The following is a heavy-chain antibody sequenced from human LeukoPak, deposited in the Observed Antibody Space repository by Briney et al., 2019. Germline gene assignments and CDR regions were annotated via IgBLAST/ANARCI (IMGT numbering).Heavy chain of an antibody. D-gene: IGHD3-10*01. CDR3: ARNGSGSYYNRRGYFDY. Sequence: GGSLRLSCAASGFTFSSYSMNWVRQAPGKGLEWVSYISTSSSTIYYADSVKGRFTISRDNAKNSLYLQMNSLRAEDTAVYYCARNGSGSYYNRRGYFDYWGQGTLVTVSS. V-gene: IGHV3-48*04. CDR2: ISTSSSTI. J-gene: IGHJ4*02. CDR1: GFTFSSYS.